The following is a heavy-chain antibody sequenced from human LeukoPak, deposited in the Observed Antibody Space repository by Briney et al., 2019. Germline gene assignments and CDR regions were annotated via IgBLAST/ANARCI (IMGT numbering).Heavy chain of an antibody. CDR3: ASTPVVGATSYYFDY. CDR1: GGSISSHY. J-gene: IGHJ4*02. Sequence: PSETLSLTCTVSGGSISSHYWSWIRQPPGKGLEWIGYIYYSGSTNYNPSLKSRVTISVDTSKNQFSLKLSSVTAADTAVYYCASTPVVGATSYYFDYWGQGTLVTVSS. D-gene: IGHD1-26*01. CDR2: IYYSGST. V-gene: IGHV4-59*11.